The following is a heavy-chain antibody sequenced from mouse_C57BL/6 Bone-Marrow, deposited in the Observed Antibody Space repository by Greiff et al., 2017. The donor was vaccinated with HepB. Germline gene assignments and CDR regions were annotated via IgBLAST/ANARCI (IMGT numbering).Heavy chain of an antibody. Sequence: QVHVKQSGAELVRPGTSVKVSCKASGYAFPNYLIEWVKQRPGQGLEWIGVINPGSGGTNYNEKFKGKATLTADKSSSTAYMQLSSLTSEDSAVYFCASPDSSPLAYWGQGTLVTVSA. D-gene: IGHD3-2*02. V-gene: IGHV1-54*01. CDR1: GYAFPNYL. CDR2: INPGSGGT. J-gene: IGHJ3*01. CDR3: ASPDSSPLAY.